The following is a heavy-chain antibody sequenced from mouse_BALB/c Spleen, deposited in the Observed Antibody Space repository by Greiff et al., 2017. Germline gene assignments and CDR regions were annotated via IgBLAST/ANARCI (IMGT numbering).Heavy chain of an antibody. Sequence: QVQLQQSGAELVRPGSSVKISCKASGYAFSSYWMNWVKQRPGQGLEWIGQIYPGDGDTNYNGKFKGKATLTADKSSSTAYMQLSSLTSEDSAVYFCARWRYGNYNYAMDYWGQGTSVTVSS. CDR2: IYPGDGDT. V-gene: IGHV1-80*01. D-gene: IGHD2-10*02. CDR3: ARWRYGNYNYAMDY. CDR1: GYAFSSYW. J-gene: IGHJ4*01.